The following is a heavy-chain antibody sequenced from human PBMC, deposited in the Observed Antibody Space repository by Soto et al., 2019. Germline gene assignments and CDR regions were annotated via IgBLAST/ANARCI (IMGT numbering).Heavy chain of an antibody. J-gene: IGHJ4*02. CDR2: ISAYNGNT. V-gene: IGHV1-18*01. CDR3: ARDHCSGGICYRHYFDY. D-gene: IGHD2-15*01. Sequence: AASVKVSCHASGYSFTSFVISWVLQAPGQGLEWVGWISAYNGNTIYAQKLQGRVTMTTDTSTSTTYMELRSLRSDDTAVYYCARDHCSGGICYRHYFDYWGQGTLFSVSS. CDR1: GYSFTSFV.